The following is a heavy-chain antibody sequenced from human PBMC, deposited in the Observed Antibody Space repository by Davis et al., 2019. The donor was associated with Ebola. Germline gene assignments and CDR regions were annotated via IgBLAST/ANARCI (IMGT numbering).Heavy chain of an antibody. D-gene: IGHD2-8*02. CDR1: GFTFSSYA. V-gene: IGHV3-30-3*01. CDR3: ARGWWGGFDY. Sequence: PGGSLRLSCAASGFTFSSYAMHWVRQAPGKGLEWVAVISYDGSNKYYADSVKGRFTISRDNSKNTLYLQMNSLRAEDTAVYYCARGWWGGFDYWGQGTLVTVSS. CDR2: ISYDGSNK. J-gene: IGHJ4*02.